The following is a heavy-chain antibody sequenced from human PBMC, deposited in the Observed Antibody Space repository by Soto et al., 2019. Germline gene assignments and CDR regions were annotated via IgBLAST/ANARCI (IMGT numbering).Heavy chain of an antibody. CDR3: ARCPQPPDTADPYAVDV. CDR1: GGTFSRSG. J-gene: IGHJ6*02. CDR2: IVPSVDTT. D-gene: IGHD5-18*01. Sequence: QVQLVQSGTEVKKPGASVKVSYKASGGTFSRSGFHWVRQAPGLGLEWMGMIVPSVDTTNYAQKFQARVTISADQFTSTVYMELRSLRSEDTAVYYCARCPQPPDTADPYAVDVWGQGTRVIVSS. V-gene: IGHV1-69*18.